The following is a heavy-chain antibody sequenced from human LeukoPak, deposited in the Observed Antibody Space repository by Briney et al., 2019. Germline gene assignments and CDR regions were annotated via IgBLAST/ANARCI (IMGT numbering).Heavy chain of an antibody. D-gene: IGHD3-22*01. CDR1: GYTFTSYD. CDR2: MNPNSGNT. V-gene: IGHV1-8*01. J-gene: IGHJ4*02. CDR3: ATVDSSGYYFYYFDY. Sequence: ASVKVSCKASGYTFTSYDINWVRQATGQGLEWMGWMNPNSGNTGYAQKFQGRVTMTEDTSTDTAYMELSSLRSEDTAVYYCATVDSSGYYFYYFDYWGQGTLVTVSS.